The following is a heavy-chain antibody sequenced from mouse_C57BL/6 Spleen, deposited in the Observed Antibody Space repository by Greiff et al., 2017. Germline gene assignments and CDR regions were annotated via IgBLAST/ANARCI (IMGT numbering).Heavy chain of an antibody. V-gene: IGHV1-80*01. CDR3: ARTASLLLDY. CDR1: GYAFSSYW. J-gene: IGHJ4*01. D-gene: IGHD1-1*01. Sequence: QVQLQQSGAELVKPGASVKISCKASGYAFSSYWMNWVQQRPGKGLEWIGQIYPGDGDTNYNGKFKGKATLTADKSSSTAYMQLRSLTSEDSAVYFCARTASLLLDYWGQGTSVTVSS. CDR2: IYPGDGDT.